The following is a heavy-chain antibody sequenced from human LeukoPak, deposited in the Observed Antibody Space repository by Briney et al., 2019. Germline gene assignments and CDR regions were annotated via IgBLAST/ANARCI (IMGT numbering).Heavy chain of an antibody. CDR1: GGSISSSSYD. CDR3: ARGAQEYYYDSSGYLDY. D-gene: IGHD3-22*01. J-gene: IGHJ4*02. Sequence: SETLSLTCTVSGGSISSSSYDWGWIRQPPGKGLEWIGSIYYSGSTYYNPSLKSRVTISVDTSKNQFSLKLSSVTAADTAVYYCARGAQEYYYDSSGYLDYWGQGTLVTVSS. CDR2: IYYSGST. V-gene: IGHV4-39*01.